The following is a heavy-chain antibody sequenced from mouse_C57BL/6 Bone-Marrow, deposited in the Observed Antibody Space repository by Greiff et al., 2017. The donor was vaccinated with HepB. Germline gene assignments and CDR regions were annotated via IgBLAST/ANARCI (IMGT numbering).Heavy chain of an antibody. CDR2: IHPNSGST. J-gene: IGHJ4*01. Sequence: VQLQQPGAELVKPGASVKLSCKASGYTFTSYWMHWVKQRPGQGLEWIGMIHPNSGSTNYNEKFKSKATLTVDKSSSTAYMQLSSLTSEDSAVYYCAREGGGYPPYYAMDYWGQGTSVTVSS. V-gene: IGHV1-64*01. D-gene: IGHD2-2*01. CDR3: AREGGGYPPYYAMDY. CDR1: GYTFTSYW.